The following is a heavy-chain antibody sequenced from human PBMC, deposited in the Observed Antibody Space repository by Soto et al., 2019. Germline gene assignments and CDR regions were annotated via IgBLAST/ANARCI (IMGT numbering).Heavy chain of an antibody. D-gene: IGHD3-3*01. CDR3: ARLPRGCNKTSCYYADH. CDR2: MYPGDSDT. V-gene: IGHV5-51*01. Sequence: PGESLKISFRGSGDDFNTNLFRWGRQGPVTGLEWVGIMYPGDSDTRYNPSLQGHVTLSVDVTVSTAFLQWRSLETSDTGMYFCARLPRGCNKTSCYYADHLGQGNQVTVSS. CDR1: GDDFNTNL. J-gene: IGHJ4*02.